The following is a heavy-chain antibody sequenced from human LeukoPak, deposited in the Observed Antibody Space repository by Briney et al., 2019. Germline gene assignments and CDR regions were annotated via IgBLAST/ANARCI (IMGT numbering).Heavy chain of an antibody. CDR3: ARDGSSFDY. Sequence: PGGSLRLSCAASGFTFSSYWMSWVRQAPGKGLEWVANIKGDGSEIYYVDSVKGRSSISRDNAKNSLYLQMNSLRAEDTAVYYCARDGSSFDYWGQGALVTVSS. CDR2: IKGDGSEI. J-gene: IGHJ4*02. D-gene: IGHD2-15*01. CDR1: GFTFSSYW. V-gene: IGHV3-7*01.